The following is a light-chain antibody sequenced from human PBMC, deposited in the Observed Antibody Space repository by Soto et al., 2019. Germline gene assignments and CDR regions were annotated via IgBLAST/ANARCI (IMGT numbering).Light chain of an antibody. V-gene: IGLV2-23*02. CDR1: HIDVGRFNL. J-gene: IGLJ1*01. Sequence: QSVLTQPASVSGSPGQSITISCTGTHIDVGRFNLVSWYQHHPQKAPKLIIFGVTERPSGISNRFSASKSGNTASLTISGLQAEDEADYYCCTYATGGTYVFGTGTKVTVL. CDR2: GVT. CDR3: CTYATGGTYV.